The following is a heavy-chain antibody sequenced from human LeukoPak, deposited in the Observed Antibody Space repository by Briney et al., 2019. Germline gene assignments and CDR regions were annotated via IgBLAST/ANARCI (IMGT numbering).Heavy chain of an antibody. D-gene: IGHD6-6*01. Sequence: LTGGSLRLSCAASGFAVSSNYMGWVRQAPGKGLEWVSVVYSGDNTYYAASVRGRFTISRDNSKNTLCLRMNSLRPEDTAVYFCARDAANSIAARYDYWGQGTLVTVSS. CDR3: ARDAANSIAARYDY. J-gene: IGHJ4*02. CDR1: GFAVSSNY. CDR2: VYSGDNT. V-gene: IGHV3-53*01.